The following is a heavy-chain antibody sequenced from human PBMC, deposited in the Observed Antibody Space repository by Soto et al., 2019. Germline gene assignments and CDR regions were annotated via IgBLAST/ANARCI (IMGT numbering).Heavy chain of an antibody. CDR1: GYTFTSYG. CDR3: ARGVGYCSGGSCVHAFDI. Sequence: GASVKVSCKASGYTFTSYGISWVRQAPGQGLEWMGWISAYNGNTNYAQKLQGRVTMTTDTSTSTAYMELRSLRSDDTAVYYCARGVGYCSGGSCVHAFDIWGQGTMVTVS. CDR2: ISAYNGNT. D-gene: IGHD2-15*01. V-gene: IGHV1-18*01. J-gene: IGHJ3*02.